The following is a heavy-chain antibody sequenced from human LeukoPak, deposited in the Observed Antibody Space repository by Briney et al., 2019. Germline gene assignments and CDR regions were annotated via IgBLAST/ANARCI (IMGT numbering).Heavy chain of an antibody. V-gene: IGHV3-7*01. D-gene: IGHD4-11*01. Sequence: GGSLRLSCAASGFTFSSYWMSWVRQAPGKGLEWVANIKQDGSEKYYVDSVKGRFTISRDNAKNSLYLQMNSLRAEDTAVYYCAKSYDYTPKSPDYWGQGTLVTVSS. J-gene: IGHJ4*02. CDR2: IKQDGSEK. CDR1: GFTFSSYW. CDR3: AKSYDYTPKSPDY.